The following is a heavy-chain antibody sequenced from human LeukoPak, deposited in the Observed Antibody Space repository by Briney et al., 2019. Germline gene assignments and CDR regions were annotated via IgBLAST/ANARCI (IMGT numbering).Heavy chain of an antibody. CDR3: VSVVGFTSGWYYDS. J-gene: IGHJ5*01. V-gene: IGHV4-59*01. CDR1: GGSITRYH. CDR2: ITYSGST. Sequence: SQTLSLTCTVSGGSITRYHWGWIRQPPGKGLEWLGYITYSGSTKYNTSLQSRLTLSVDTSKNQFSLKLSSVTAADTAMYYRVSVVGFTSGWYYDSWGQGTLVIVSS. D-gene: IGHD6-19*01.